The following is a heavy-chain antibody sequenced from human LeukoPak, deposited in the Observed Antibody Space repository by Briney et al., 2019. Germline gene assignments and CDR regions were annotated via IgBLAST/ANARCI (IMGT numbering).Heavy chain of an antibody. CDR3: ARSEAGAVADWFDP. Sequence: GASVKVSCKASGYTFTGYYMHWVRQAPGQGLEWMGIINPSGGSTSYAQKFQGRVTITADKSTSTAYMELSSLRSEDTAVYYCARSEAGAVADWFDPWGQGTLVTVSS. V-gene: IGHV1-46*01. J-gene: IGHJ5*02. CDR2: INPSGGST. CDR1: GYTFTGYY. D-gene: IGHD6-19*01.